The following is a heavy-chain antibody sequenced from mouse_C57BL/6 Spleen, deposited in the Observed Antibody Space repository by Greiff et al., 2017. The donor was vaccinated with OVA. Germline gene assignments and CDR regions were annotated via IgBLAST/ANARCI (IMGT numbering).Heavy chain of an antibody. V-gene: IGHV3-6*01. D-gene: IGHD1-1*01. J-gene: IGHJ4*01. Sequence: EVHLVESGPGLVKPSQSLSLTCSVTGYSITSGYYWNWIRQFPGNKLEWMGYISYDGSNNYNPSLKNRISITRDTSKNQFFLKLNSVTTEDTATYYCARESYGPYAMDYWGQGTSVTVSS. CDR3: ARESYGPYAMDY. CDR2: ISYDGSN. CDR1: GYSITSGYY.